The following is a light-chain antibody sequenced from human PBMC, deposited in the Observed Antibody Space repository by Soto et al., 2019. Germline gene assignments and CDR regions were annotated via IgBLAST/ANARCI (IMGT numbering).Light chain of an antibody. V-gene: IGLV1-40*01. CDR1: TSNIGSGYD. J-gene: IGLJ3*02. CDR3: TSYAGDTSLGV. CDR2: EVS. Sequence: QSVLTQPPSVSGAPGQGVTISCTGSTSNIGSGYDVHWYQQVPGSAPKLMIYEVSKRPSGVPDRFSGSKSGNTASLTVSGLQAEDEADYYCTSYAGDTSLGVLGGGTKLTVL.